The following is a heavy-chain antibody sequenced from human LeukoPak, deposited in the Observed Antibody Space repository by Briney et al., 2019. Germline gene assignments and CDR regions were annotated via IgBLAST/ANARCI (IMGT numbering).Heavy chain of an antibody. J-gene: IGHJ6*02. D-gene: IGHD1-1*01. CDR3: ARVGGTNYYYYGMDV. Sequence: WASVKVSCKASGYTFTNYYMHWVRQAPGQGLEWMGVIIPSGGGTTYAQKFQGRVTMTRDTSTSTVYMELSSLRSEDTAVYYCARVGGTNYYYYGMDVWAKGPRSPSP. V-gene: IGHV1-46*01. CDR1: GYTFTNYY. CDR2: IIPSGGGT.